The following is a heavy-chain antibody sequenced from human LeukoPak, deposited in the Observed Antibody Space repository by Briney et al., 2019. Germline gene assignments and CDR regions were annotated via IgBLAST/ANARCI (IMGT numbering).Heavy chain of an antibody. J-gene: IGHJ4*02. CDR2: IYYSGST. CDR3: ARKYYDFWSGYHDY. CDR1: GGSISSGSYY. Sequence: SETLSLTCTVSGGSISSGSYYWSWIRQPPGKGLEWIGYIYYSGSTNYNPSLKSRVTISVDTSKNQFSLKLSSVTAADTAVYYCARKYYDFWSGYHDYWGQGTLVTVSS. D-gene: IGHD3-3*01. V-gene: IGHV4-61*01.